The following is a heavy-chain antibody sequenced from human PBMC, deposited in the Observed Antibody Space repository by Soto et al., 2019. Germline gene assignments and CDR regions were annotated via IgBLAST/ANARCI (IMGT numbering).Heavy chain of an antibody. V-gene: IGHV4-39*01. CDR3: ARHSTGLGKETYYYYYYGMDV. CDR2: IYYSGST. D-gene: IGHD3-9*01. Sequence: SETLSLTCTVSGGSISSSSYYWGWIRQPPGKGLEWIGSIYYSGSTYYNPSLKSRVTISVDTSKKQFSLKLSSMTAADTAVYYCARHSTGLGKETYYYYYYGMDVWGQGTTVTVSS. J-gene: IGHJ6*02. CDR1: GGSISSSSYY.